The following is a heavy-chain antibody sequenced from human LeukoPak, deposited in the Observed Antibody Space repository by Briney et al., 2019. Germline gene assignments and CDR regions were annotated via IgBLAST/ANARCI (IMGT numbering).Heavy chain of an antibody. J-gene: IGHJ4*02. CDR3: ARDRPDSSGYLDY. CDR1: GGTFSSYA. CDR2: IIPILGIA. Sequence: SVKVSCKASGGTFSSYAISWVRQAPGQGLEWMGRIIPILGIANYAQKFQGRVTITADKSTSTAYMELSSPRSEDTAVYYCARDRPDSSGYLDYWGQGTLVTVSS. D-gene: IGHD3-22*01. V-gene: IGHV1-69*04.